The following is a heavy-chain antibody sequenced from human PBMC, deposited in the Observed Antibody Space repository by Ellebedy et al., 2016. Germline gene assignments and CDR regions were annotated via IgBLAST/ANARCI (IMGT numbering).Heavy chain of an antibody. Sequence: GSLRLSCTVSGGSISSYYWGWIRQPPGKGLEWIGSIYYSGSTYYNPSLKSRVTISVDTSKNQFSLKLSSVTAADTAVYYCARHRPGIAAAGHNNWFDPWGQGTLVTVSS. D-gene: IGHD6-13*01. CDR3: ARHRPGIAAAGHNNWFDP. J-gene: IGHJ5*02. V-gene: IGHV4-39*01. CDR2: IYYSGST. CDR1: GGSISSYY.